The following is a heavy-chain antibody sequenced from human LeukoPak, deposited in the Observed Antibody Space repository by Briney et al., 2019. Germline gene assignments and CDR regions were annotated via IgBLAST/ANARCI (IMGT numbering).Heavy chain of an antibody. V-gene: IGHV4-61*02. CDR3: AREAVAGTNYYYYYMDV. D-gene: IGHD6-19*01. J-gene: IGHJ6*03. CDR2: IYTSGST. CDR1: GGSISSGSYY. Sequence: PSETLSLTCTVSGGSISSGSYYWSWIRQPAGKGLKWIRRIYTSGSTNYNPSLKSRVTISVDTSKNQFSLKLSSVTAADTAVYYCAREAVAGTNYYYYYMDVWGKGTTVTVSS.